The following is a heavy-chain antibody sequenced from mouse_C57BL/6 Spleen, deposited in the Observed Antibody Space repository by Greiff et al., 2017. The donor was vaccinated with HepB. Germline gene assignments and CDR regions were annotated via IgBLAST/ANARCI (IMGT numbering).Heavy chain of an antibody. V-gene: IGHV5-17*01. CDR2: ISSGSSTI. CDR1: GFTFSDYG. J-gene: IGHJ3*01. D-gene: IGHD2-1*01. Sequence: VQLKESGGGLVKPGGFLKLSCAASGFTFSDYGMHWVRQAPEKGLEWVAYISSGSSTIYYADTVKGRFTISRDNAKNTLFLQMTSLRSEDTAMYYCARDGNYGLWFAYWGQGTLVTVSA. CDR3: ARDGNYGLWFAY.